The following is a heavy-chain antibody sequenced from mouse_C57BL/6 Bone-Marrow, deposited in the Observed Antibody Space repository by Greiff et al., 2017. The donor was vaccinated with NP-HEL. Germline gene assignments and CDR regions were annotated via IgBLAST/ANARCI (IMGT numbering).Heavy chain of an antibody. CDR3: ARYYYGSRGGYFEV. J-gene: IGHJ1*03. CDR2: IDPNSGGT. V-gene: IGHV1-72*01. D-gene: IGHD1-1*01. CDR1: GYTFTSYW. Sequence: QVQLQQPGADLVKPGASVKLSCKASGYTFTSYWMHWVKQRPGRGLEWIGRIDPNSGGTKFNEKFKTKATLTVDKPSSTAYMKLSSLTSGDTAVYSCARYYYGSRGGYFEVWGTGTTVTVSS.